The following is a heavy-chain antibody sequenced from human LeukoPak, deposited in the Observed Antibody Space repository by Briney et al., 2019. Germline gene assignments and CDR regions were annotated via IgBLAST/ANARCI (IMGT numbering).Heavy chain of an antibody. D-gene: IGHD3-10*01. J-gene: IGHJ4*02. CDR3: AKAGVTAYYYGSGSSHPLFDD. V-gene: IGHV3-23*01. CDR1: GFTFSSYS. CDR2: MSGGGSTT. Sequence: GGSLRLSCAASGFTFSSYSMNWVRQAPGKGLEWVSAMSGGGSTTYYADSVKGRFTISRDNSKNTLYPQMNSLRAEDTAVYYCAKAGVTAYYYGSGSSHPLFDDWGQGTLVSVSS.